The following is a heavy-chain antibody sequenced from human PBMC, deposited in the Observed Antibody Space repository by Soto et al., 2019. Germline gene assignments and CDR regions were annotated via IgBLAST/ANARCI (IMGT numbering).Heavy chain of an antibody. CDR3: ARDRRDLGFWYFDL. D-gene: IGHD3-10*01. J-gene: IGHJ2*01. Sequence: EVQLVESGGGLVQPGGSLRLSCAASGFTVSSNYMSWVRQAPGKGLEWVSVLYSGGITYYADSVKARVTISRDNSKNTLYRLMACRRAEDTAVYYCARDRRDLGFWYFDLWGRGTLVTVSS. CDR1: GFTVSSNY. CDR2: LYSGGIT. V-gene: IGHV3-66*01.